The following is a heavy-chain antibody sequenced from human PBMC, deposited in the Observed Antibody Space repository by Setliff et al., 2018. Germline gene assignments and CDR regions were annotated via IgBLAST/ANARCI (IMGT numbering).Heavy chain of an antibody. Sequence: LRLSCAASGFVLSDYAMNWVRQAPGKGLEWVSMISGSAQTTYYADSVKGRFTISRDNSKNTVYLEMDSLRAEDTAVYYCAKRGPYCSGGTCHYYFDYWGQGTLVTVSS. CDR3: AKRGPYCSGGTCHYYFDY. CDR2: ISGSAQTT. D-gene: IGHD2-15*01. CDR1: GFVLSDYA. V-gene: IGHV3-23*01. J-gene: IGHJ4*02.